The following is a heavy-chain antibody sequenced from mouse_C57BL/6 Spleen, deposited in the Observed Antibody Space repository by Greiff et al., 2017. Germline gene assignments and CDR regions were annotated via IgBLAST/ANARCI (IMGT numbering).Heavy chain of an antibody. Sequence: VQLQQSGAELVKPGASVKMSCKASGYTFTSYWITWVKQRPGQGLEWIGDIYPGSGSTNYNEKFKSKATLTVDTSSSTAYMQLSSLTSEDSAVYYCARVITRYFGVWGTGTTVTVSS. CDR1: GYTFTSYW. V-gene: IGHV1-55*01. J-gene: IGHJ1*03. CDR3: ARVITRYFGV. D-gene: IGHD2-4*01. CDR2: IYPGSGST.